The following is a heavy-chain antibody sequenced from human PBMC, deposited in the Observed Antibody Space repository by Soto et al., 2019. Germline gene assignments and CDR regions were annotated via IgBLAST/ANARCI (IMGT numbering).Heavy chain of an antibody. Sequence: EVQLVESGGGLVQPGRSLRLSCAASGFTFDDYAMHWVRQAPGKGLEWVSGISWNSGSIGYADSVKGRFTISRDNAKKSLDLQMNSLRGEDTALYYGAKGRGGSYGRYYFDQWGQGPLVTASS. D-gene: IGHD1-26*01. CDR1: GFTFDDYA. J-gene: IGHJ4*02. CDR3: AKGRGGSYGRYYFDQ. CDR2: ISWNSGSI. V-gene: IGHV3-9*01.